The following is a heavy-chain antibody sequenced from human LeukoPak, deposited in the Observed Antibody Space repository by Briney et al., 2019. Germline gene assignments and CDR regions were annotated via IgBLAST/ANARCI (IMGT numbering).Heavy chain of an antibody. J-gene: IGHJ4*02. D-gene: IGHD5-24*01. CDR3: AKGQMATILGFDS. V-gene: IGHV3-23*01. CDR1: GFMFRNYA. CDR2: VKTSAGDT. Sequence: GGSLRLSCAASGFMFRNYAMSWVRQAPGRGLEWVSAVKTSAGDTYYADSVKGRFTISRDNSKSTVYLQMNSLRAEGSALYYCAKGQMATILGFDSWGQGALVTVSS.